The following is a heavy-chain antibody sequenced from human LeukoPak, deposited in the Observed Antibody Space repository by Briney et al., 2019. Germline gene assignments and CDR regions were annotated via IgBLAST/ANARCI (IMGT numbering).Heavy chain of an antibody. CDR2: ISGYNGNT. CDR3: ARGLDAAAGLANFDY. Sequence: ASVRVSRKASGYSFSYFGINWVRQAPGQGLEWMGWISGYNGNTNYAQKSEGRLTLTTDTATSTVYMELRNLRSDDTAVYYCARGLDAAAGLANFDYWGQGTLVTVSS. CDR1: GYSFSYFG. J-gene: IGHJ4*02. D-gene: IGHD6-25*01. V-gene: IGHV1-18*01.